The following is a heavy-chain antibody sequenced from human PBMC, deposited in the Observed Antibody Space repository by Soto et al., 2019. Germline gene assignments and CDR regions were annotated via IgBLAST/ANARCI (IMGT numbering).Heavy chain of an antibody. Sequence: QLQLVQSRAEVKKPGSSVKVSCKASGGNFSGFAISWVRQAPGQGLEWMGGIIPMFGTANYAQKFQGRVTITADESTSTVYMELSSLGSEDTAVYYCATKKDFTLSPPASWGQGTLVTVSS. CDR1: GGNFSGFA. CDR3: ATKKDFTLSPPAS. J-gene: IGHJ5*02. D-gene: IGHD3-10*02. CDR2: IIPMFGTA. V-gene: IGHV1-69*01.